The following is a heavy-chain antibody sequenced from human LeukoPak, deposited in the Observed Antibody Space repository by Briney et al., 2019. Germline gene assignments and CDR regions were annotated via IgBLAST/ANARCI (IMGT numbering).Heavy chain of an antibody. CDR2: IRYDGSNK. Sequence: GGSLRLSCAASGFTFSSYGTHWVRQAPGKGLEWVAFIRYDGSNKYYADSVKGRFTISRDNSKNTLYLQMNSLRAEDTAVYYCAKDSLKYSSGWYGGWFDYWGQGTLVTVSS. V-gene: IGHV3-30*02. CDR3: AKDSLKYSSGWYGGWFDY. D-gene: IGHD6-19*01. J-gene: IGHJ4*02. CDR1: GFTFSSYG.